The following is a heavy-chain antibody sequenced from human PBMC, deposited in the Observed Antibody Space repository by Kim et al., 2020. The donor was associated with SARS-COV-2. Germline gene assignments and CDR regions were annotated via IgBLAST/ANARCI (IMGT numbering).Heavy chain of an antibody. Sequence: YPQKFQGRVTITRDTSASTAYMELSSLRSEDTAVYYCARGSDSSGYYYGYWGQGTLVTVSS. CDR3: ARGSDSSGYYYGY. J-gene: IGHJ4*02. D-gene: IGHD3-22*01. V-gene: IGHV1-3*01.